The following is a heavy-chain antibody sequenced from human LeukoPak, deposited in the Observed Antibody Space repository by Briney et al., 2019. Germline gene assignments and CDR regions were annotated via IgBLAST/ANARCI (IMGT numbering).Heavy chain of an antibody. D-gene: IGHD6-13*01. Sequence: ASLKVSCKASGYTFTSFGISWVRQAPGQGLEWMGWIGAYNGNTKYGQRLQGRVTMTTDTSTSTAYMELRSLRSDDAAVDYCARDQMNIAAAGAYFDYWGQGTLVTVSS. J-gene: IGHJ4*02. V-gene: IGHV1-18*01. CDR1: GYTFTSFG. CDR3: ARDQMNIAAAGAYFDY. CDR2: IGAYNGNT.